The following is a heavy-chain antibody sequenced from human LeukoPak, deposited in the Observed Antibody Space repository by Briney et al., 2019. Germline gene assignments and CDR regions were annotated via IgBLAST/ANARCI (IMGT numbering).Heavy chain of an antibody. D-gene: IGHD6-25*01. CDR3: AKDGLISTAGRFDY. CDR2: IRYDGSSK. J-gene: IGHJ4*02. CDR1: GFTFSIHG. Sequence: GGSLRLSCVASGFTFSIHGMHWVRQAPGKGLEWVTFIRYDGSSKYYADFVKGRFSVSRDNSKNTLYLQVNSLTPEDTAVYYCAKDGLISTAGRFDYWGQGALVTVSS. V-gene: IGHV3-30*02.